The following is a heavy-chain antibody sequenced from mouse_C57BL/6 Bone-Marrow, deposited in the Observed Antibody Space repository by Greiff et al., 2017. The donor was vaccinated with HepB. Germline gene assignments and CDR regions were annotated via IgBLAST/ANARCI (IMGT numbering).Heavy chain of an antibody. V-gene: IGHV6-3*01. D-gene: IGHD1-1*01. CDR1: GFTFSNYW. J-gene: IGHJ2*01. CDR2: IRLKSDNYAT. CDR3: TRAVVAKR. Sequence: EVQGVESGGGLVQPGGSMKLSCVASGFTFSNYWMNWVRQSPEKGLEWVAQIRLKSDNYATHYAESVKGRFTISRDDSKSSVYLQMNNLRAEDTGIYYCTRAVVAKRWGQGTTLTVSS.